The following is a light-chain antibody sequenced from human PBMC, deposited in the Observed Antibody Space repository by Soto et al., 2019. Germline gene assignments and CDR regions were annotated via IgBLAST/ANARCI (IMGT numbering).Light chain of an antibody. Sequence: EILMTQSPATLSVSPGERATLSCRASQSVSSSYLAWYQQKPGQAPRLLIFGASTRATAVPARFSGSGSATEFTFTISSLQSEDFAVYYCQQYNHWPLTFGGGTKVDIK. V-gene: IGKV3-15*01. CDR3: QQYNHWPLT. CDR1: QSVSSSY. J-gene: IGKJ4*01. CDR2: GAS.